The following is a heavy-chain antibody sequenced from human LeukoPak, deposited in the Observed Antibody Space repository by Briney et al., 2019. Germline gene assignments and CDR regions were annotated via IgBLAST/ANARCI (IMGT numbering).Heavy chain of an antibody. J-gene: IGHJ6*03. V-gene: IGHV1-69*05. CDR2: IIPIFGTA. D-gene: IGHD1-1*01. Sequence: GSSVKVSCKASGGTFSSYAISWVRQAPGQGLEWMGGIIPIFGTANYAQKFQGRVTITTDESTSTAYMEPSSLRSEDTAVYYCARVRLRGDSTNYMDVWGKGTTVTVSS. CDR1: GGTFSSYA. CDR3: ARVRLRGDSTNYMDV.